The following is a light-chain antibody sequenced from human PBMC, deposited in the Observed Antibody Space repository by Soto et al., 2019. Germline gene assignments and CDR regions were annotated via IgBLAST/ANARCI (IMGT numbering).Light chain of an antibody. CDR3: QQYGGSPDT. CDR1: QSVRSTS. J-gene: IGKJ2*01. CDR2: GAS. V-gene: IGKV3-20*01. Sequence: DIVLTQSPGTLSLSPGERATLSCRASQSVRSTSLAWYQQKPGQAPRLLIYGASNRATGIPGRFSGSGSGTDFPLIINSLEPEDFAVYYCQQYGGSPDTFGQGTRLEI.